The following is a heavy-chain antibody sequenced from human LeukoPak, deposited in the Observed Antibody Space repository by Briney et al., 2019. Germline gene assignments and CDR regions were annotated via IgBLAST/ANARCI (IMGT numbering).Heavy chain of an antibody. J-gene: IGHJ4*02. V-gene: IGHV3-23*01. D-gene: IGHD6-13*01. CDR1: GFTFSSYA. CDR2: ISGSGGST. Sequence: GGSLRLSCAASGFTFSSYAMRGVRQAPGKGREGVSLISGSGGSTYYADSVKGRFTISRDNSKNTLYLQMNSLRDEDTAVYYCARHRGSWYVAFWGQGTLVTVSS. CDR3: ARHRGSWYVAF.